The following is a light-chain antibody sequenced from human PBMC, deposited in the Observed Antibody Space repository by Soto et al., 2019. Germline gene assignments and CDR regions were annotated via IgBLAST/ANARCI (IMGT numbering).Light chain of an antibody. J-gene: IGKJ5*01. Sequence: DIKMTQSPSSLSASVGDRLTITCRASQSINTYLNWYQQKPGKAPKLQIYAASSLQSGVPSRFSGSGSGTDFTLTISSLHPEDFATYYCQQSYNTPGITFGQGTRLEIK. CDR2: AAS. V-gene: IGKV1-39*01. CDR1: QSINTY. CDR3: QQSYNTPGIT.